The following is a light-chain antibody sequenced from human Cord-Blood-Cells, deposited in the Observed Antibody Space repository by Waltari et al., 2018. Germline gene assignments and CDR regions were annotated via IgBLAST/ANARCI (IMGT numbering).Light chain of an antibody. Sequence: DIQMTQSPSSLSASVGDRVTIPCRASHGISNYLAWYQQKPGKVPKLLIYAASTLQSGVPSRFSGSGSGTDFTLTISSLQPEDVATYYCQKYNSAPPLTFGGGTKVEIK. CDR2: AAS. CDR1: HGISNY. V-gene: IGKV1-27*01. J-gene: IGKJ4*01. CDR3: QKYNSAPPLT.